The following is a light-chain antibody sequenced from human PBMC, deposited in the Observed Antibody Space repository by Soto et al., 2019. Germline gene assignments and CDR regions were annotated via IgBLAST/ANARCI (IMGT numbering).Light chain of an antibody. CDR1: SSDIGASNY. Sequence: SLLTQPDSVSGSPGQSITISCTGTSSDIGASNYVSWYQQHPGKAPKLVIYDVSNRPSGVSNRFSGSKSANTASLTISGLQAEDEADYYCSSFRSSSTSYVFGTGTKVTVL. CDR3: SSFRSSSTSYV. V-gene: IGLV2-14*03. J-gene: IGLJ1*01. CDR2: DVS.